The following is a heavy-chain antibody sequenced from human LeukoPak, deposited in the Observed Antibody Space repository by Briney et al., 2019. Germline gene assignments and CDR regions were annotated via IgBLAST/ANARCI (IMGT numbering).Heavy chain of an antibody. J-gene: IGHJ4*02. CDR2: IYTSGST. CDR1: GGSISSSNYY. D-gene: IGHD3-10*01. Sequence: SQTLSLTCTVSGGSISSSNYYWSWIRQPAGKGLEWIGRIYTSGSTNYNPSLKSRVTISVDTSKNQFSLKLSSVTAADTAVYYCARVLWFGDKTPPYFDSWGQEPLVTVSS. V-gene: IGHV4-61*02. CDR3: ARVLWFGDKTPPYFDS.